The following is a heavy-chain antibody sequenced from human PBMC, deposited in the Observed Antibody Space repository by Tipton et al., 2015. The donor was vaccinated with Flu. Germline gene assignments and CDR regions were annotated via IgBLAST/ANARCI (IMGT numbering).Heavy chain of an antibody. Sequence: GLVKPSQTLSLTCAISGDSVSSNSAAWNWIRQSPSRGLEWLGRTYYRSKWYNDYAVSVKSRITINPDTSKNQFSLKLSSVTAADTAVYYCATHMNPTVTTSRRAVFDIWGQGTMVTVSS. V-gene: IGHV6-1*01. CDR1: GDSVSSNSAA. J-gene: IGHJ3*02. CDR2: TYYRSKWYN. CDR3: ATHMNPTVTTSRRAVFDI. D-gene: IGHD4-17*01.